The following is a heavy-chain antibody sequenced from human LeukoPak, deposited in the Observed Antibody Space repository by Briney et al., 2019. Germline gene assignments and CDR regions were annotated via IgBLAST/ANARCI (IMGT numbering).Heavy chain of an antibody. J-gene: IGHJ3*02. CDR1: GGSISSGGYY. V-gene: IGHV4-30-2*01. D-gene: IGHD6-19*01. CDR3: ARGKWLVPSLWGTFDI. Sequence: SQTLSLTCTVSGGSISSGGYYWSWIRQPPGKGLEWIGYIYHSGSTYYNPSLKSRVTISVDTSKNQFSLKLSSVTAADTAVYYCARGKWLVPSLWGTFDIWGQGTMVTVSS. CDR2: IYHSGST.